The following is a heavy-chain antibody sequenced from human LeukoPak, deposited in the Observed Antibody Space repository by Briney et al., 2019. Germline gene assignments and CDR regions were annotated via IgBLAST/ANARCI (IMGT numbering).Heavy chain of an antibody. CDR2: IYTSGRT. CDR3: ARARVIPASFDD. V-gene: IGHV4-61*02. D-gene: IGHD3-16*02. CDR1: GDSITFGSYY. J-gene: IGHJ4*02. Sequence: SETLSLTCTVSGDSITFGSYYWTWIRQPAGKGLEWIGRIYTSGRTFYNPSLKSRVTISMDTSMNQFSLRLSSVTAADTAVYYCARARVIPASFDDWGQGALVTVSS.